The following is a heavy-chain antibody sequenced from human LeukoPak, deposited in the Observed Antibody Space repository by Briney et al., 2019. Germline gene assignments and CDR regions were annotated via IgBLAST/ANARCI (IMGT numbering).Heavy chain of an antibody. CDR1: GFTFSSYA. D-gene: IGHD4-17*01. Sequence: GGSLRLSCAASGFTFSSYAMSWVRRAPGKGLEWVSAISGSGGSTYYAGSVKGRFTISRDNSENTLYLQMNSLTVDDTAVYFCAKERQTGDYFTSDYWGQGTLVTVSS. CDR2: ISGSGGST. V-gene: IGHV3-23*01. J-gene: IGHJ4*02. CDR3: AKERQTGDYFTSDY.